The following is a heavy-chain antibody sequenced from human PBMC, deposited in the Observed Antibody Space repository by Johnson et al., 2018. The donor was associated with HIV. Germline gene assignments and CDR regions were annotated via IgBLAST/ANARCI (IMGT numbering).Heavy chain of an antibody. CDR1: GFTFTSDW. V-gene: IGHV3-7*01. CDR2: IKEDGLDE. CDR3: ARDLSPSGTRTPSRTTEWFDAFDI. D-gene: IGHD1/OR15-1a*01. J-gene: IGHJ3*02. Sequence: VQLVESGGGLIHPGGSLRLSCVASGFTFTSDWMTWVRQDPGKGLEWVANIKEDGLDENYVDSVKARFPISRDTAKNSLFLQMNSLRAEDTAVYYCARDLSPSGTRTPSRTTEWFDAFDIWGQGTMVTVSS.